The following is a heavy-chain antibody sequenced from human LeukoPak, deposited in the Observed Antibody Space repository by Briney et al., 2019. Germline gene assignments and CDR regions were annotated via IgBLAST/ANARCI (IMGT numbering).Heavy chain of an antibody. CDR1: GYTFTSYG. D-gene: IGHD3-10*01. CDR2: ISAYNGNT. J-gene: IGHJ4*02. Sequence: ASVKVSCKASGYTFTSYGISWVRQAPGQGLEWMGWISAYNGNTNYAQKLQGRVTISTDTSTSTAYMELRSLRSDDTAVYYCARDEEYYYGSGSYCNLDYWGQGTLVTVSS. V-gene: IGHV1-18*01. CDR3: ARDEEYYYGSGSYCNLDY.